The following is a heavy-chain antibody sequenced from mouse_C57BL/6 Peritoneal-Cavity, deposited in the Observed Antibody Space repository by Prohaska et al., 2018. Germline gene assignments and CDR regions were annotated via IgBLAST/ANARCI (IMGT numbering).Heavy chain of an antibody. CDR3: MRYGNYWYFDV. D-gene: IGHD2-1*01. CDR2: INSDGSER. Sequence: EVQLLETGGGLVQPGGSRGLSCEGSGFTFSGFWMSWVRQTPGKNLEWIGDINSDGSERNDAPSIKDRFTIFRDNDKSTLYLQMSNVRSEDTATYFCMRYGNYWYFDVWGTGTTVTVSS. J-gene: IGHJ1*03. CDR1: GFTFSGFW. V-gene: IGHV11-2*01.